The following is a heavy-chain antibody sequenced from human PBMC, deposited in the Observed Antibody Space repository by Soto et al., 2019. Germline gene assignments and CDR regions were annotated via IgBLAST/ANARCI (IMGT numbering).Heavy chain of an antibody. CDR2: IYYSGST. Sequence: QLQLQESGPGLVKPSETLSLTCTVSGGSISSSSYYWGWIRQPPGKGLEWIGSIYYSGSTYYNPSLKSRVTISVDTSKNPFSLKLSSVTAADTAVYSCARHTPAISISDHWGQGTLVTVSS. V-gene: IGHV4-39*01. D-gene: IGHD2-15*01. CDR1: GGSISSSSYY. CDR3: ARHTPAISISDH. J-gene: IGHJ4*02.